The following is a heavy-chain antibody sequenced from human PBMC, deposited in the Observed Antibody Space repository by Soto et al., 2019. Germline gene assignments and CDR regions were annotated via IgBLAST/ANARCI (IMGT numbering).Heavy chain of an antibody. CDR1: GFTVSSNY. V-gene: IGHV3-53*01. CDR3: AREQYCSSTSCPLGYYGMDV. Sequence: EVQLVESGGGLIQPGGSLRLSCAASGFTVSSNYMSWVRQAPGKGLEWVSVIYSGGSTYYADSVKGRFTISRDNSKNTLYLQMNSLRAEDTAVYYCAREQYCSSTSCPLGYYGMDVWGQGTTVTVSS. CDR2: IYSGGST. J-gene: IGHJ6*02. D-gene: IGHD2-2*01.